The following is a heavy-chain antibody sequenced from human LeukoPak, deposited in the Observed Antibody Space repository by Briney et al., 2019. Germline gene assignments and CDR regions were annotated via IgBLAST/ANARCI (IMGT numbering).Heavy chain of an antibody. D-gene: IGHD1-26*01. J-gene: IGHJ4*02. V-gene: IGHV3-11*04. CDR1: GFTFSDYY. Sequence: PGGSLRLSCAASGFTFSDYYMSWIRQAPGKGLEWVSHISSSGSTIYYADSVKGRFTISRDNAQNSLYLQMNSLRAEDTAVYYCARDYRVGATWTRVYYFDYWGQGTLVTVFS. CDR2: ISSSGSTI. CDR3: ARDYRVGATWTRVYYFDY.